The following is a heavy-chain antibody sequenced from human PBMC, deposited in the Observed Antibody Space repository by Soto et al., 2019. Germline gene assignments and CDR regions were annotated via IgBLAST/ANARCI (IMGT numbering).Heavy chain of an antibody. J-gene: IGHJ4*02. CDR2: IIPIFGTA. CDR3: ARGVPAAAYYFDY. CDR1: GGTFSSYA. V-gene: IGHV1-69*13. Sequence: ASVKVSCKASGGTFSSYAISWVRQAPGQGLEWMGGIIPIFGTANYAQKFQGRVTITADESTSTAYMELSSLRSEDTAVYYCARGVPAAAYYFDYWGQGTLVTVSS. D-gene: IGHD2-2*01.